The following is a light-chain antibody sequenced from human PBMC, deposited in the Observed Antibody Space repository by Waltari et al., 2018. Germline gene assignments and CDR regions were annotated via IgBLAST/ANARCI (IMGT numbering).Light chain of an antibody. CDR3: NSYAGSNSVL. J-gene: IGLJ2*01. CDR1: SSDVGGYNC. Sequence: QSALTQPPSASGSPGQSVTISCTGTSSDVGGYNCVSWYQQHPGKAPKLMIYDVSKRPAGVPDGFSGSKSGNTAYLTVSGLQAEDEADCSCNSYAGSNSVLFGAGTKLTVL. V-gene: IGLV2-8*01. CDR2: DVS.